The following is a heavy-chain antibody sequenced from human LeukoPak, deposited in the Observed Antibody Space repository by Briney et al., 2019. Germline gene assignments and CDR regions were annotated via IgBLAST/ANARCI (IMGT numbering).Heavy chain of an antibody. J-gene: IGHJ4*02. CDR2: IHPNSGDT. CDR3: ARDGAGGDYESSDYYAYYFDY. Sequence: ASVKVSCKASGYTFTGHYMQWVRQAPGQGLEWMGWIHPNSGDTKYAQKFQGRVTMTRDTSISTAYMELSRLRSDDTAVYYCARDGAGGDYESSDYYAYYFDYWGQGTLVTVSS. D-gene: IGHD3-22*01. CDR1: GYTFTGHY. V-gene: IGHV1-2*02.